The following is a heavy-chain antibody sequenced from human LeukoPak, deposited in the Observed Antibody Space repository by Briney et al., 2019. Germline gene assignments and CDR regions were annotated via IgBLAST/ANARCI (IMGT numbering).Heavy chain of an antibody. Sequence: GGSLRLSCAASGFTFSDYSMSWIRQAPGSGLEWVSSIRNSGSTIYYADSVKGRFTISRDDAKNSLYLQMNSLRAEDTAVYYCVRDEDWAFDYWGQGTLVTVSS. V-gene: IGHV3-11*04. CDR2: IRNSGSTI. D-gene: IGHD2-15*01. CDR1: GFTFSDYS. J-gene: IGHJ4*02. CDR3: VRDEDWAFDY.